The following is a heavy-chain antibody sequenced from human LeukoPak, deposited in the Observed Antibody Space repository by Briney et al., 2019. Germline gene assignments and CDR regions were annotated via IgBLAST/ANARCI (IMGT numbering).Heavy chain of an antibody. CDR1: GGSISSYY. Sequence: SETLSLTCTVSGGSISSYYWSWIRQPPGKGLEWIGYIYYSGSTNYNPSLKSRVTISVDTSKNQFSLKLSSVTAADTAVYYCARRANSGFDAFDIWGQGTMVTVSS. D-gene: IGHD3-22*01. V-gene: IGHV4-59*01. CDR2: IYYSGST. J-gene: IGHJ3*02. CDR3: ARRANSGFDAFDI.